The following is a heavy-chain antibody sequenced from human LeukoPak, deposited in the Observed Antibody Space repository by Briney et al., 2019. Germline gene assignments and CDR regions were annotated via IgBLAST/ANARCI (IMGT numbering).Heavy chain of an antibody. J-gene: IGHJ3*02. Sequence: GGSLRLSCAASGFTFSSYDMHWVRQATGKGLEWVSGIAIAGDTYYPASVKGRFTISRENAKNSIYLQMNSLRAGDTAVYYCARGSVAGDHAFDIWGQGTMVTVSS. D-gene: IGHD6-19*01. CDR1: GFTFSSYD. V-gene: IGHV3-13*01. CDR2: IAIAGDT. CDR3: ARGSVAGDHAFDI.